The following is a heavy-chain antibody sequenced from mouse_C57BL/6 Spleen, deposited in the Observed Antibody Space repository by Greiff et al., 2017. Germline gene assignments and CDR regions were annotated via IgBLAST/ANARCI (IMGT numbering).Heavy chain of an antibody. V-gene: IGHV5-4*01. CDR1: GFTFSSYA. J-gene: IGHJ2*01. D-gene: IGHD2-2*01. Sequence: EVQLVESGGGLVKPGGSVKLSCAASGFTFSSYAMSWVRQTPGKRLEWVGTISDGGSYTYYPDNVKGRFTISRDNAKNNLYLQMSHLKSEDTAVYYCARDWAMVTTAFDYWGQGTTLSVSS. CDR3: ARDWAMVTTAFDY. CDR2: ISDGGSYT.